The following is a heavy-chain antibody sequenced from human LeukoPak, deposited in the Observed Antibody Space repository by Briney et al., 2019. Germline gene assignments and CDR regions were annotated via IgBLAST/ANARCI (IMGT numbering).Heavy chain of an antibody. V-gene: IGHV1-46*01. Sequence: GASVKVSCKASGYTFTSYYMHWVRQAPGQGLEWMGIINPSGGSTSYAQKFQGRVTMTRDMSTSTVYMELSSLRSEYTAVYYCATTVRGVRKSHNWFDPWGQGTLVTVSS. J-gene: IGHJ5*02. D-gene: IGHD3-10*01. CDR1: GYTFTSYY. CDR2: INPSGGST. CDR3: ATTVRGVRKSHNWFDP.